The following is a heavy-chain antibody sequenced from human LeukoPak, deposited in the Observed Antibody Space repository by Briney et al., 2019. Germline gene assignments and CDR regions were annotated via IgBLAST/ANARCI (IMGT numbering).Heavy chain of an antibody. D-gene: IGHD2-21*02. CDR2: IYYSGST. V-gene: IGHV4-59*08. CDR3: ARSNYCGGDCYSWGY. J-gene: IGHJ4*02. CDR1: GGSISSYY. Sequence: SETLSLTCTVSGGSISSYYWSWIRQPPGKGLEWIGYIYYSGSTNFNPSLKSRVTISVDTSKNQFSLKLSSVTAADTAVYYCARSNYCGGDCYSWGYWGQGTLVTVSS.